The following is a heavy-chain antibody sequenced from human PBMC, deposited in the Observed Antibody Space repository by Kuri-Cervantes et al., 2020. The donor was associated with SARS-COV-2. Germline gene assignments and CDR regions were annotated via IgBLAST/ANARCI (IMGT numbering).Heavy chain of an antibody. D-gene: IGHD5-18*01. CDR2: INPSGGST. V-gene: IGHV1-46*01. CDR1: GYTFTSYY. J-gene: IGHJ4*02. Sequence: ASVKVSCKASGYTFTSYYMHWVRQAPGQGLEWMGIINPSGGSTSYAQKFQGRVTMTRDTSTSTVYMELRSLRSDDTAVYYCARDPGLLNTGGDYWGQGTLVTVSS. CDR3: ARDPGLLNTGGDY.